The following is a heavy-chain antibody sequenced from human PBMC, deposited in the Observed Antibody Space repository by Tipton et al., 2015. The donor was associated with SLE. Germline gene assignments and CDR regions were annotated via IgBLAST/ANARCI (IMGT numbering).Heavy chain of an antibody. CDR2: IYTSGST. CDR1: GGSISSGSYY. Sequence: TLSLTCTVSGGSISSGSYYWNWIRQPAGKGLEWIGHIYTSGSTNYNPSLGSRVTISVDTSKNQFSLKLSSVTAADTAVYYCARLGAAKDFQHWGQGTLVTVSS. D-gene: IGHD3-16*01. V-gene: IGHV4-61*09. J-gene: IGHJ1*01. CDR3: ARLGAAKDFQH.